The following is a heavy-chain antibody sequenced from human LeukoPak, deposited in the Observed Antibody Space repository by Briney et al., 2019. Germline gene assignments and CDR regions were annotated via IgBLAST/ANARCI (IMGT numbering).Heavy chain of an antibody. CDR3: ARGSYCSGGSCYAHWFDP. D-gene: IGHD2-15*01. CDR1: GYTFTSYD. CDR2: MNPNSGNT. Sequence: GASVKVSCKASGYTFTSYDINWVRQATGQGLEWMGWMNPNSGNTGYAQKFQGRVTMTRNTSISTAYMELSSLRSEDTAVYYCARGSYCSGGSCYAHWFDPWGQGTLVTVSS. J-gene: IGHJ5*02. V-gene: IGHV1-8*01.